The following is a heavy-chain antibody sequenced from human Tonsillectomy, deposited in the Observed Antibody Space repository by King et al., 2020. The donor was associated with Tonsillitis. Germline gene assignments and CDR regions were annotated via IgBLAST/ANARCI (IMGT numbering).Heavy chain of an antibody. V-gene: IGHV3-48*01. CDR3: ARDGWM. D-gene: IGHD5-12*01. J-gene: IGHJ4*02. CDR2: IIPSSTTI. Sequence: VQLVESGGGLVQPGESLRLSCEGSGFTFSTYKFNWVRQAPGKGLEWISYIIPSSTTIQYADSVKGRFTISRDDAKNSVFLQMNSLRAEDTAVYYCARDGWMGGQGTLVTVAS. CDR1: GFTFSTYK.